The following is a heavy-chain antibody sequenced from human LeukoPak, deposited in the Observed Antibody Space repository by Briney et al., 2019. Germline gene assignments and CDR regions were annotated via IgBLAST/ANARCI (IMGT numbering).Heavy chain of an antibody. J-gene: IGHJ4*02. CDR2: IIPIFGTA. V-gene: IGHV1-69*13. CDR1: GGTFSSYA. Sequence: PVKVSCKASGGTFSSYAISWVRQAPGQGLEWMGGIIPIFGTANYAQKFQGRVTITADESTSTAYMELSSLRSEDTAVYYCASAWTGSGSYNWYFDYWGQGTLVTVSS. CDR3: ASAWTGSGSYNWYFDY. D-gene: IGHD3-10*01.